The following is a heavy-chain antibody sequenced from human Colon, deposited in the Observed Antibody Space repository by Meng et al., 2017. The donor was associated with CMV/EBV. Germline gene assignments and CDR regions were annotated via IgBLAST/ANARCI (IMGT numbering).Heavy chain of an antibody. CDR1: GFTFSSYA. D-gene: IGHD1-20*01. Sequence: SCAASGFTFSSYAMSWVRQAPGKGLEWVSAISGSGGSTYYADSVKGRFTISRDNSKNTLYLQMNSLRAEDTAVYYCATPGITPPLPDYWGQGTLVTVSS. CDR3: ATPGITPPLPDY. V-gene: IGHV3-23*01. J-gene: IGHJ4*02. CDR2: ISGSGGST.